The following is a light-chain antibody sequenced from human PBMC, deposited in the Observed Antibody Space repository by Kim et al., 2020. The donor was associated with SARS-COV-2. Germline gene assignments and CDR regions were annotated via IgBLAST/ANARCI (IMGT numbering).Light chain of an antibody. CDR1: SGSIASNY. V-gene: IGLV6-57*01. CDR3: QSYDSATWV. CDR2: EDN. J-gene: IGLJ3*02. Sequence: GKTVTSSCTRSSGSIASNYVQWYQQRPSSSPTTVIHEDNERPSGVPDRFSGSIDSSSNSASLTISGLKTEDEADYYCQSYDSATWVFGGGTQLTVL.